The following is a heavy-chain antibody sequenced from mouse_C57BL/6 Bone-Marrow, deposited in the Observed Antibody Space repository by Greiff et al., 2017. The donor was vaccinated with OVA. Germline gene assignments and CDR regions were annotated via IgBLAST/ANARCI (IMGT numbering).Heavy chain of an antibody. CDR3: ARGGELWLRGWYYFDY. Sequence: QVQLQQPGAELVRPGSSVKLSCKASGYTFTSYWMHWVKQRPIQGLEWIGNIDPSDSDTHYNQKFKDKATLTVDKSSSTAYMQLSSLTSEDSAVYYCARGGELWLRGWYYFDYWGQGTTLTVSS. CDR2: IDPSDSDT. V-gene: IGHV1-52*01. J-gene: IGHJ2*01. D-gene: IGHD3-1*01. CDR1: GYTFTSYW.